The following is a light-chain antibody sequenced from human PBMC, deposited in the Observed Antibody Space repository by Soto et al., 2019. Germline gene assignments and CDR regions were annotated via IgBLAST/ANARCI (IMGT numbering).Light chain of an antibody. V-gene: IGKV1-13*02. CDR2: DAS. J-gene: IGKJ5*01. CDR3: QQFKSYPVT. Sequence: AIQLTQSPSSLSASVGDRVTITCRASQGISSALAWYQQKPGKAPKLLIYDASCLESGVSSRFSGSGSGTDFTITISSLQPEDFSTYYCQQFKSYPVTFGKGTRLEIK. CDR1: QGISSA.